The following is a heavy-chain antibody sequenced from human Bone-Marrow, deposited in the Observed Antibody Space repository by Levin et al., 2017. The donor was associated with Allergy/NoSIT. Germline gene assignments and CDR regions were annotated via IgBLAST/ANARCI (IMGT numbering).Heavy chain of an antibody. Sequence: PGESLKISCKASGYTFTTYYIHWVRRAPGQGLEWMGIINPSGGITRYAQKFQGRVTMTRDTSTSTVYMDLRSLTSEDTAVYYCARGGEVPGAARSNIFNWFDPWGQGTLVTVSA. D-gene: IGHD2-2*01. CDR1: GYTFTTYY. CDR3: ARGGEVPGAARSNIFNWFDP. J-gene: IGHJ5*02. CDR2: INPSGGIT. V-gene: IGHV1-46*01.